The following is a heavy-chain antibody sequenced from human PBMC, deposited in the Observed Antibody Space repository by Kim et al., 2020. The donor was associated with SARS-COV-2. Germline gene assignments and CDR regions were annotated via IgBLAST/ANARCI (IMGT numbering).Heavy chain of an antibody. CDR2: INPRIGST. CDR1: GYTFISSY. J-gene: IGHJ4*02. Sequence: ASVKVSCKASGYTFISSYLHWVRQAPGQGLEWVGLINPRIGSTVYAQKFQGRVALTRDTSTDTLYMELNSLTSGDTAVYYCARGLYGSGREGLDYWGQGTLVTVSS. D-gene: IGHD3-10*01. V-gene: IGHV1-46*01. CDR3: ARGLYGSGREGLDY.